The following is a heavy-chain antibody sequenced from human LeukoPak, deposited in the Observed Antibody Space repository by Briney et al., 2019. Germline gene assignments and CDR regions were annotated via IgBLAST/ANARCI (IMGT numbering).Heavy chain of an antibody. J-gene: IGHJ4*02. CDR3: AKVGTNFLRYHFDS. D-gene: IGHD1-1*01. Sequence: GGSLRLSCAASGFTFGTYAMHWVRQAPGKGLEWVAVLSDDGNKEYYADSVKGRFTISGDNSKNTLCLQMNSLSAEDTAVYYCAKVGTNFLRYHFDSWGRGTLVTVSS. V-gene: IGHV3-30-3*01. CDR2: LSDDGNKE. CDR1: GFTFGTYA.